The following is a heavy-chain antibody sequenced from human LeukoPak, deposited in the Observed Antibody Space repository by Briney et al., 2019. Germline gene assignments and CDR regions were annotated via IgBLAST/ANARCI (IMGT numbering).Heavy chain of an antibody. Sequence: VASVKVSFTASGGTFSSYTISWVRQAPGQGLEWMGGIIPIFGTANYAQKFQGRVTITADESTSTAYMELSSLRSEDTAVYYCAILGDTFDYWGQGTLVTVSS. V-gene: IGHV1-69*13. J-gene: IGHJ4*02. CDR3: AILGDTFDY. D-gene: IGHD3-16*01. CDR2: IIPIFGTA. CDR1: GGTFSSYT.